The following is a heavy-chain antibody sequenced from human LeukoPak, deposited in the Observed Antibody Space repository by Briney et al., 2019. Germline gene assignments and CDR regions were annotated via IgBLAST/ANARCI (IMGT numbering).Heavy chain of an antibody. V-gene: IGHV3-23*01. CDR2: ISGSGGST. D-gene: IGHD4-17*01. Sequence: GGSLRLSCAASGFTFSSYAMSWVRQAPGKGLEWVSAISGSGGSTYYADSVKGRFTISRDNSKNTLYLQMNSLRAEDTAVYYCAKPTRGDYGAYYFDYWGQGTLVTVSS. CDR1: GFTFSSYA. CDR3: AKPTRGDYGAYYFDY. J-gene: IGHJ4*02.